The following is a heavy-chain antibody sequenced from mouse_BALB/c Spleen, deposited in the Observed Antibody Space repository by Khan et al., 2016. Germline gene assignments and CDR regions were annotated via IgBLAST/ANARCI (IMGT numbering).Heavy chain of an antibody. CDR3: NAYGNCWFAY. J-gene: IGHJ3*01. D-gene: IGHD2-1*01. CDR1: GFNIKDYY. Sequence: VQLKESGAELVRSGASVKLSCTASGFNIKDYYMHWVKQRPEQGLEWIGWIDPENGDTEYAPKFQGKATMTADTSSNTAYLQLSSLTSEDTAVYYCNAYGNCWFAYWGQGTLVTVSA. V-gene: IGHV14-4*02. CDR2: IDPENGDT.